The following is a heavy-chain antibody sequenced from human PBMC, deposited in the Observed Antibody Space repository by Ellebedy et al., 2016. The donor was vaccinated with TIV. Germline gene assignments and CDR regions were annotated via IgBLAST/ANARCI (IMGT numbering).Heavy chain of an antibody. V-gene: IGHV5-51*01. J-gene: IGHJ4*02. CDR3: ARLRGYSGYGGADY. D-gene: IGHD5-12*01. CDR1: GYTFANSW. Sequence: GESLKISCKDSGYTFANSWIVWVRQMPGKGLEWVGIIYPSDSETRYSPSFEGQVTISSDKSISTAYLQWSSLKASDTAMYYCARLRGYSGYGGADYWGQGTLVTVSS. CDR2: IYPSDSET.